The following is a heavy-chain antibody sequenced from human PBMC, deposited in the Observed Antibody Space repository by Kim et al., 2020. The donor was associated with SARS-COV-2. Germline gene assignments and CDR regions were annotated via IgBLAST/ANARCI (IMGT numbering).Heavy chain of an antibody. J-gene: IGHJ3*01. CDR2: ISYDGSIK. Sequence: GGSLRLSCGASGFTFNNYAMHWVRQAPGKGLEWVAVISYDGSIKYYADSVKGHFTVSRDWPNNTLYLHMRSLRPEDTALYYCAKSSAFFWFGNGLSTFD. V-gene: IGHV3-30*18. CDR1: GFTFNNYA. CDR3: AKSSAFFWFGNGLSTFD. D-gene: IGHD3-10*01.